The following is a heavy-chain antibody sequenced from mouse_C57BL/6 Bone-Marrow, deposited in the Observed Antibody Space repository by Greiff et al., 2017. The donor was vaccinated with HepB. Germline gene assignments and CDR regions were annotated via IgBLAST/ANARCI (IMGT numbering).Heavy chain of an antibody. CDR1: GFSFNTYA. D-gene: IGHD2-3*01. J-gene: IGHJ3*01. Sequence: EVKLLESGGGLVQPKGSLKLSCAASGFSFNTYAMNWVRQAPGKGLEWVARIRSKSNNYATYYADSVKDRFTISRDDSESMLYLQMNNLKTEDTAMYYCVRQLYDGYYAWFAYWGQGTLVTVSA. V-gene: IGHV10-1*01. CDR2: IRSKSNNYAT. CDR3: VRQLYDGYYAWFAY.